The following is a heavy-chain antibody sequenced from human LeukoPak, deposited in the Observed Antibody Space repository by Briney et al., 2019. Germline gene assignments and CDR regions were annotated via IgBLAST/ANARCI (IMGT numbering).Heavy chain of an antibody. CDR3: ARVQPPHDY. CDR2: TYYRSRWGN. CDR1: GDSVSNNIAT. J-gene: IGHJ4*02. D-gene: IGHD5-18*01. Sequence: SQTLSLTCAISGDSVSNNIATWNWVRQSPSRGLEWLGRTYYRSRWGNDYAISVKGRITINPDTSRNQFSLQLNSVTPEDTAVYYCARVQPPHDYWGQGTLVTVSS. V-gene: IGHV6-1*01.